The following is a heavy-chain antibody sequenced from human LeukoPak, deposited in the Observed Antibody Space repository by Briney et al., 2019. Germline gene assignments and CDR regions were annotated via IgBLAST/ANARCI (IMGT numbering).Heavy chain of an antibody. CDR2: LSGSGGDR. Sequence: PGGSLRLSCAASGFTFSSYAMTWVRQAPGKGLEWVSALSGSGGDRFYADSVKGRFTISRANSKNTVYLQINSPSPEDTAVFYCAKTYGDYYYYGMDVWGKGTTVPVSS. D-gene: IGHD4-17*01. V-gene: IGHV3-23*01. CDR1: GFTFSSYA. CDR3: AKTYGDYYYYGMDV. J-gene: IGHJ6*04.